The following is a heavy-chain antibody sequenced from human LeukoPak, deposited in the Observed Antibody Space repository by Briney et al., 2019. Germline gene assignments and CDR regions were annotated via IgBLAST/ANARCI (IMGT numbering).Heavy chain of an antibody. J-gene: IGHJ4*02. V-gene: IGHV1-8*01. CDR3: ARAERVVITLYTTAYYFGY. D-gene: IGHD3-22*01. Sequence: ASVKVSCKASGYTFTSYDINWVRQATGQGLEWMGWMNPNSGNTGYAQKFQGRVTMTRNTSISTAYMELSSLRSEDTAVYYCARAERVVITLYTTAYYFGYWGQGTLVTVSS. CDR1: GYTFTSYD. CDR2: MNPNSGNT.